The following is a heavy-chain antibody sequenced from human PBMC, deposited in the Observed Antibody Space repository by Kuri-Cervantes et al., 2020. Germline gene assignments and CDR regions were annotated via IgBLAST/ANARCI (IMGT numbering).Heavy chain of an antibody. Sequence: SETLSLTCAVSGYSISSGYYWGWIRQPPGKGLEWIGSIYHSGSTYYNPSLKSRVTISVDTSKNQFSLKLGSVTAADTAVYYCARTRPHVDYWGQGTLVTVSS. V-gene: IGHV4-38-2*01. CDR2: IYHSGST. CDR1: GYSISSGYY. CDR3: ARTRPHVDY. J-gene: IGHJ4*02.